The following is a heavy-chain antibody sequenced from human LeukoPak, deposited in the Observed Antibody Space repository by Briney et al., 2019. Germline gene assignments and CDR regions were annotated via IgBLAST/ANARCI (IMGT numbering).Heavy chain of an antibody. CDR1: GFNFRSYW. V-gene: IGHV3-74*01. Sequence: PGGSLRLSRVASGFNFRSYWMHWVPQAPGEGLVCGSRINRDGTGTYPDSVTGRFTIPTDNTNNTSYLQMNSLRADDTAVYYSTRDTRTCHSSGCWKPSDYWGQGALVTVSS. CDR3: TRDTRTCHSSGCWKPSDY. CDR2: INRDGTGT. J-gene: IGHJ4*02. D-gene: IGHD3-22*01.